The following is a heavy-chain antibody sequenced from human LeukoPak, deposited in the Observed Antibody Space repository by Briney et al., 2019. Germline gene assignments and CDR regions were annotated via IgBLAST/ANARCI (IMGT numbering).Heavy chain of an antibody. CDR1: GFTFTSFG. V-gene: IGHV3-30*02. J-gene: IGHJ4*02. CDR3: AKSSNYGDYAKDY. D-gene: IGHD4-17*01. Sequence: GGSLRLSCAASGFTFTSFGMHWVRQPPGKGLQWVAFIRYDGTITYYSDSVKGRFTISRDNSKNTLYLQMNSLRAEDTAVYYCAKSSNYGDYAKDYWGQGTLVTVSS. CDR2: IRYDGTIT.